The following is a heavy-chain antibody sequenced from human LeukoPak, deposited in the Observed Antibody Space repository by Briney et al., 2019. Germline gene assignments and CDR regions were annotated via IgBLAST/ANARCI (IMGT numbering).Heavy chain of an antibody. CDR2: ISDSGST. J-gene: IGHJ4*02. V-gene: IGHV3-23*01. D-gene: IGHD6-13*01. CDR1: GFSLSRYA. Sequence: QPGASLRLSCAVSGFSLSRYAMSWVRKAPGKGLEWVSAISDSGSTYYADSVKGRFTISRDNSRNTLYLQMNTLRAEDTAVYYCAKCRGSSWSDYFDYWGQGTLVTVSS. CDR3: AKCRGSSWSDYFDY.